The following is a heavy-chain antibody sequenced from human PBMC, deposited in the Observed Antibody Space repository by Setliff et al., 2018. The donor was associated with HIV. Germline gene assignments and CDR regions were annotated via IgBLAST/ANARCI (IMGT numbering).Heavy chain of an antibody. CDR1: GYTFINDG. V-gene: IGHV1-18*04. J-gene: IGHJ2*01. CDR2: INTYNGNT. Sequence: ASVKVSCKASGYTFINDGINWLRHAPGQGLEWMGWINTYNGNTKYGQKFQGSVTVTMDIPKDTAYMELRGLTPDDTAVYYCARGPHFYWYFDLWGPGTQVTVAS. CDR3: ARGPHFYWYFDL.